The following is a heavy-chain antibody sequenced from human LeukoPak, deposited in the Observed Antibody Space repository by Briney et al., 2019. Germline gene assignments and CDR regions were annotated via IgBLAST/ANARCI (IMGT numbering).Heavy chain of an antibody. CDR3: ARVSPPRITGTSLHLGY. Sequence: ASVKVSCKASGYTFTGYYMHWVRQAPGQGLEWMGWINPNSGGTNYAQKFQGRVTMTRDTSISTAYMELSRLRSDDTAVYYCARVSPPRITGTSLHLGYWGQGTLVTVSS. CDR1: GYTFTGYY. V-gene: IGHV1-2*02. J-gene: IGHJ4*02. D-gene: IGHD1-7*01. CDR2: INPNSGGT.